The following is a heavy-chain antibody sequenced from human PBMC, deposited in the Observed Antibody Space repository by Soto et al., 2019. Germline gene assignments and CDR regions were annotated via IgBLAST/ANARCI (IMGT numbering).Heavy chain of an antibody. CDR1: GFTFDDYT. D-gene: IGHD3-3*01. J-gene: IGHJ6*02. Sequence: GGSLRLSCAASGFTFDDYTMHWVRQAPGKGLEWVSLISWDGGSTYYADSVKGRFTISRDTSKNSLYLQMNSLRTEDTALYYCAKDILEMGTLNGMDVWGQGTTVTISS. CDR2: ISWDGGST. CDR3: AKDILEMGTLNGMDV. V-gene: IGHV3-43*01.